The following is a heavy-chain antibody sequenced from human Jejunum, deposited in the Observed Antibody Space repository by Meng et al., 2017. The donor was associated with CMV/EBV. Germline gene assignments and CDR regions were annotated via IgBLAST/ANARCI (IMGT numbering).Heavy chain of an antibody. CDR3: ARDSLTGGSNY. Sequence: CTVSGASVSSRKYYGSWIRQPPGKGLEWIGYVDYTGGANYNSALESRVTISVDISKNQISLKVNTVTAADTAVYFCARDSLTGGSNYWGQGTLVTVSS. D-gene: IGHD3-9*01. CDR2: VDYTGGA. V-gene: IGHV4-61*01. CDR1: GASVSSRKYY. J-gene: IGHJ4*02.